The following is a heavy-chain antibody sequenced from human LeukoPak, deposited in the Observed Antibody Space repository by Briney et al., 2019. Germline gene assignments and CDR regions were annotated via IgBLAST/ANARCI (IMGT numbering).Heavy chain of an antibody. CDR2: IKPDGSEK. CDR3: ARSTVAAAGDD. D-gene: IGHD6-13*01. Sequence: GGSLRLSCAASGFSVISNYMSWVRQAPGKGPEWVANIKPDGSEKYCVDSVKGRFTVSRDNAKNSLYLQMNSLRAEDSAVYFCARSTVAAAGDDWGQGTLVTVSS. V-gene: IGHV3-7*01. CDR1: GFSVISNY. J-gene: IGHJ4*02.